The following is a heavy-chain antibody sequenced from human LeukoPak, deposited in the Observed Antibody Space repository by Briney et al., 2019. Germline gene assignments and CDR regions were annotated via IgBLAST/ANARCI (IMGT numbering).Heavy chain of an antibody. V-gene: IGHV3-74*01. D-gene: IGHD3-22*01. CDR2: INSDGTSA. CDR3: ARVGQNSGSFFDY. CDR1: GFTVSISW. Sequence: GGSLRLSCAAAGFTVSISWMHWVRQAPENEPVWVSRINSDGTSASYADSVKGRFTISRDNAKDTLYLQMNSLRAEDTAVYYCARVGQNSGSFFDYWGQGTLVTVSS. J-gene: IGHJ4*02.